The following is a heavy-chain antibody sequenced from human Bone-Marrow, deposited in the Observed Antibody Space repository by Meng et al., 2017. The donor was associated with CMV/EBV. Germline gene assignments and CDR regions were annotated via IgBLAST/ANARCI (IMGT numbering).Heavy chain of an antibody. J-gene: IGHJ4*02. CDR3: ATNSQSIAARRNWYYFDY. CDR2: INHSGST. Sequence: SCAVYGGSFSGYYWSWIRQPPGKGLEWIGEINHSGSTNYNPSLKSRVTISVDTSKNQFSLKLSSVTAADTAVYYCATNSQSIAARRNWYYFDYWGQGTLVTVSS. V-gene: IGHV4-34*01. D-gene: IGHD6-6*01. CDR1: GGSFSGYY.